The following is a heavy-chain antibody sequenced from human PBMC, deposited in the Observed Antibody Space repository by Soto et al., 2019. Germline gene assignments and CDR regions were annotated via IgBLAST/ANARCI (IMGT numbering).Heavy chain of an antibody. CDR1: GYTFTSYY. CDR2: INPSGGST. D-gene: IGHD2-21*02. V-gene: IGHV1-46*01. J-gene: IGHJ4*02. Sequence: ASVKVSCKASGYTFTSYYMHWVRQAPGQGLEWMGIINPSGGSTSYAQKFQGRVTMTRDTSTSTVYMELSSLRSEDTAVYYCARAIVEGYCGGDCYVDYWGQGALVTVSS. CDR3: ARAIVEGYCGGDCYVDY.